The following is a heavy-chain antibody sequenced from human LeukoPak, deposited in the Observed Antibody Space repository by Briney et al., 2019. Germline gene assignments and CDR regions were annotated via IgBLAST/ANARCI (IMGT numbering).Heavy chain of an antibody. CDR2: INNDRSSI. CDR1: GFTFSGYS. D-gene: IGHD2-21*01. V-gene: IGHV3-48*01. CDR3: SRDTDWSFDY. Sequence: GGSLSLSCAASGFTFSGYSMNWVRQAPGKGPEWISYINNDRSSIADSVKGRFTISTDNAENSLFLQMNSRRVEDTALYYFSRDTDWSFDYWGQGILVTVSS. J-gene: IGHJ4*02.